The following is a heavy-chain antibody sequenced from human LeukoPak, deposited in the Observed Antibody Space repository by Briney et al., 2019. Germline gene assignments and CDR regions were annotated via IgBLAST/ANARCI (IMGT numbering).Heavy chain of an antibody. V-gene: IGHV1-2*02. D-gene: IGHD5-12*01. J-gene: IGHJ3*02. CDR1: GYTFTAHY. CDR3: VRDGYSGGAFDI. CDR2: IYPKTGGT. Sequence: ASVKVSCKACGYTFTAHYLHWVRQAPGQGLEWMGWIYPKTGGTNYAQKFQNRVTMTRDTSITTAFMELNILKSDDTAVYYCVRDGYSGGAFDIWGQGTMVTVSS.